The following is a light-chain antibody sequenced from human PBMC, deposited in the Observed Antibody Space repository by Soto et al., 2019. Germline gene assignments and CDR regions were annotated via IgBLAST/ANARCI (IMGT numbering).Light chain of an antibody. V-gene: IGLV2-14*01. Sequence: QAVVTQPASVSGSPGQSITISCTGTSSDVGGYNYVSWYQQYPGKAPKLMIYEVSYRPTEISNRFSGSKSGNTASLTISGLQAEDEADYYCSSYTTSSTWVFGGGTKLTVL. CDR1: SSDVGGYNY. CDR3: SSYTTSSTWV. J-gene: IGLJ3*02. CDR2: EVS.